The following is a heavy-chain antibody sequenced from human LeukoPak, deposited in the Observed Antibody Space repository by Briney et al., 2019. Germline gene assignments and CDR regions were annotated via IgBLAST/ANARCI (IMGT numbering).Heavy chain of an antibody. CDR3: ARHILSGFDY. D-gene: IGHD3-10*01. CDR1: GGSISSYY. J-gene: IGHJ4*02. V-gene: IGHV4-59*08. CDR2: IYYSGST. Sequence: SETLSLTCTVSGGSISSYYWSWVRQPPGKGLEWIGYIYYSGSTQYNPSLKSRVSISVDTSKNQFSLKLSSVTAADTAAYYCARHILSGFDYWGQGTLVTVAS.